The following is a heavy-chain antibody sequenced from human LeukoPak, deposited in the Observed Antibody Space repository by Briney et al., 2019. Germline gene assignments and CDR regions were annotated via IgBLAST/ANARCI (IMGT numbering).Heavy chain of an antibody. CDR2: IYNSGNT. D-gene: IGHD3-10*01. J-gene: IGHJ4*02. CDR3: ARTLSGSFYSDY. V-gene: IGHV4-59*01. Sequence: PSETLSLTCTVSGGSISTYLWSWIRQPPGKGLERIGYIYNSGNTNYNPSLKSRVTISVDRSKNQFSLKLSSVTAADTAVYYCARTLSGSFYSDYWGQGTLVTVSS. CDR1: GGSISTYL.